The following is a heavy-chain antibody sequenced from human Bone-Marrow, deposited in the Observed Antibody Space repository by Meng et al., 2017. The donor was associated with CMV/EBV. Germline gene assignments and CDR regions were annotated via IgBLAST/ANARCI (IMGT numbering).Heavy chain of an antibody. CDR3: ARSYSSGELEYFQH. CDR1: GGSISSYY. Sequence: GSLRLSCTVSGGSISSYYWSWIRQPPGKGLEWIGYIYYSGSTNYNPSLKSRVTISVDTSKNQFSLKLGSVTAADTAVYYCARSYSSGELEYFQHWGQRTLVTVSS. V-gene: IGHV4-59*01. CDR2: IYYSGST. J-gene: IGHJ1*01. D-gene: IGHD1-26*01.